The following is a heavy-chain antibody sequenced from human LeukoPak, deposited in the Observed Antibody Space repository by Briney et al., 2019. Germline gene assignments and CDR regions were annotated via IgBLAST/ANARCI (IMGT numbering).Heavy chain of an antibody. CDR1: GFTFSSYG. V-gene: IGHV3-33*01. D-gene: IGHD3-22*01. CDR2: IWYDGSNK. Sequence: GESLRLSCAAWGFTFSSYGMHCVRQAPGKVLEWVAVIWYDGSNKYYADSVKGRFTISRDNSKNTLYLQMNSLRAEDTAVYYCATYDSSGYYGYWGQGTLVTVSS. CDR3: ATYDSSGYYGY. J-gene: IGHJ4*02.